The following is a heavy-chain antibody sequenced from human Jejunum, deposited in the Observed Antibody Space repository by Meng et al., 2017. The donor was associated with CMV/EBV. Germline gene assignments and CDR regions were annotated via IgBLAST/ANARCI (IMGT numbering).Heavy chain of an antibody. J-gene: IGHJ4*02. V-gene: IGHV3-30*03. CDR3: ARGRGYCSGGTCFLDR. CDR2: VSDSGRNQ. CDR1: VKFSSYG. Sequence: VKFSSYGMHWVRQAPGKGLDWVAVVSDSGRNQYYADSVKGRFTTSRDNSRNTVYLQMNNLRGEDTAVYYCARGRGYCSGGTCFLDRWGQGALVTVSS. D-gene: IGHD2-15*01.